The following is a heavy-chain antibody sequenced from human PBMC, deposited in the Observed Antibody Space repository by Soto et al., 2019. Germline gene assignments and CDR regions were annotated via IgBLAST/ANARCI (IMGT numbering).Heavy chain of an antibody. Sequence: QVQLQESGPGLVKPSETLSLTCTVSGGSISSYYWSWIRQPPGKGLEWIGYIYYSGSTNYNPSLKSRVTISVDTSKNQFSLKLSSVTAADTAVYYCARVEMATILGSWYFDLWGRGTLVTVSS. CDR3: ARVEMATILGSWYFDL. CDR2: IYYSGST. V-gene: IGHV4-59*01. D-gene: IGHD5-12*01. J-gene: IGHJ2*01. CDR1: GGSISSYY.